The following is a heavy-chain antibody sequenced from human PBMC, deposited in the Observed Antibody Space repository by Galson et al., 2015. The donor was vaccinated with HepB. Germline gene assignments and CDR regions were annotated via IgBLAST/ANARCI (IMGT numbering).Heavy chain of an antibody. V-gene: IGHV3-23*01. D-gene: IGHD6-13*01. CDR1: GFTFSLFA. J-gene: IGHJ4*02. CDR3: AKVEEIGVAAAGFDY. Sequence: SLRLSCAASGFTFSLFAMAWVRQAPGKGLEWVASTGASGANTYYAGSVKGRFSISRDNSKNTLVLQMNIPRAEDTALYYCAKVEEIGVAAAGFDYWGQGTLVTVSS. CDR2: TGASGANT.